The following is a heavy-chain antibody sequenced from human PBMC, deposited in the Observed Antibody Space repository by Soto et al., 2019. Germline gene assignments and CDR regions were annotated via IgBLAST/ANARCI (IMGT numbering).Heavy chain of an antibody. J-gene: IGHJ4*02. V-gene: IGHV4-39*01. Sequence: PSETLSLTCTVSGGSISSSSYYWGWIRQPPGKGLEWIGSIYYSGSTYYNPSLKSRVTISVDTSRNQFSLKLSSVTAADTAVYYCARLGVIVREYYFDYWGQGTLVTVSS. CDR3: ARLGVIVREYYFDY. CDR2: IYYSGST. D-gene: IGHD3-22*01. CDR1: GGSISSSSYY.